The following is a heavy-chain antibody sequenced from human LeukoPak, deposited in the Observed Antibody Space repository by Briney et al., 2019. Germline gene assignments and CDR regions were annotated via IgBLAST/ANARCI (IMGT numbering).Heavy chain of an antibody. CDR3: ARVPITYYYDSSGYDDY. D-gene: IGHD3-22*01. V-gene: IGHV1-46*01. CDR2: INPSGGST. J-gene: IGHJ4*02. Sequence: ASVKVSCKASGYTFTGYYMHWVRQAPGQGLEWMGIINPSGGSTSYAQKFQGRVTMTRDMSTSTVYMELSSLRSEDTAVYYCARVPITYYYDSSGYDDYWGQGTLVTVSS. CDR1: GYTFTGYY.